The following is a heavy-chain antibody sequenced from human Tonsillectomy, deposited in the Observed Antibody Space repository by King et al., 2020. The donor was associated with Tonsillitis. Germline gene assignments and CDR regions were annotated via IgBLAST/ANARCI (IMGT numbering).Heavy chain of an antibody. D-gene: IGHD6-13*01. CDR1: GFTFISYA. Sequence: VQLVESGGGVVQPGRSLRLSCAASGFTFISYAMNWVRQAPGKGLEWVALISYDGSNKHYADSVKGRFTISSNNSKNTLYLQMNSLRAEDTAVYYCARDLRLVAAGTRWSDPWGQGTLVTVSS. V-gene: IGHV3-30*04. CDR3: ARDLRLVAAGTRWSDP. CDR2: ISYDGSNK. J-gene: IGHJ5*02.